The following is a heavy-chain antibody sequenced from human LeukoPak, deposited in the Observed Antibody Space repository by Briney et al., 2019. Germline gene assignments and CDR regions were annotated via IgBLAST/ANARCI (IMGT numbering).Heavy chain of an antibody. V-gene: IGHV3-30*02. CDR3: ASRPTGFDWGPFDY. CDR1: GFTFNNYV. D-gene: IGHD5-12*01. Sequence: GGSLRLSCAASGFTFNNYVIHWVRQPPGKGLEWVAFFHYDGDHEYYADSVKGRFTFSRDNSKNTLLLQMNSLRAEDTAVYYCASRPTGFDWGPFDYWGQGTLVTVSS. CDR2: FHYDGDHE. J-gene: IGHJ4*02.